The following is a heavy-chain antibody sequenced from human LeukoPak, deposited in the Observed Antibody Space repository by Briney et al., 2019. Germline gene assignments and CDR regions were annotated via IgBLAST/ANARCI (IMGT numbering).Heavy chain of an antibody. D-gene: IGHD2/OR15-2a*01. J-gene: IGHJ4*02. Sequence: GGSLRLSCAATGSYWMHWVRQAPGKGLVWVSHINSDGSWTSYADSVKGRFTISKDNAKNTVYLQMNNLRAEDTAVYYCVSFYETYWGRGTLVTVSS. CDR1: GSYW. CDR2: INSDGSWT. CDR3: VSFYETY. V-gene: IGHV3-74*01.